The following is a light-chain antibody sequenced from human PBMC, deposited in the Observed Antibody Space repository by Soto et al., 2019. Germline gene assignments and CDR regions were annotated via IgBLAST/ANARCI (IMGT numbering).Light chain of an antibody. CDR1: SSNIGSNY. J-gene: IGLJ3*02. CDR3: AAWDDSLSGWV. CDR2: SNN. Sequence: QSVLTQPPSASGTPGQSVTISCSGSSSNIGSNYVYWYQQRPGTAPKLLIYSNNQRPSGVPDRFSGSKSGTSASLAMSRLRYEEEADDYCAAWDDSLSGWVFGGGKQLTV. V-gene: IGLV1-47*02.